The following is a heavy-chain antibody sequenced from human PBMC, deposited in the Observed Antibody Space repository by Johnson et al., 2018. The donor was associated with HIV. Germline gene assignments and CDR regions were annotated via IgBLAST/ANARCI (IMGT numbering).Heavy chain of an antibody. CDR3: AKSPAKDHGGNSGAFAI. CDR1: GFTFSDYY. CDR2: IWYDGNNK. D-gene: IGHD4-23*01. Sequence: QVQLVESGGGLVKPGGSLRLSCAASGFTFSDYYMSWIRQAPGKGLQWVAVIWYDGNNKYYADSVKGRFTVSRDNSKNTLYLQMNSLRAEDTAMYYCAKSPAKDHGGNSGAFAIWGQGTMVTVSS. J-gene: IGHJ3*02. V-gene: IGHV3-33*06.